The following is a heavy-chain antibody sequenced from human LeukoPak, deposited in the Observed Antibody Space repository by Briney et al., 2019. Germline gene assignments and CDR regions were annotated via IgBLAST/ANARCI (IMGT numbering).Heavy chain of an antibody. CDR3: ARGGDSSSWYSAGVNWFDP. V-gene: IGHV4-59*08. CDR1: GGSISSYY. D-gene: IGHD6-13*01. CDR2: IYYSGST. J-gene: IGHJ5*02. Sequence: SETLSLTCTVSGGSISSYYWSWIRQPPGKGLEWIGYIYYSGSTNYNPSLTSRVTISVDTSKNQFSLKLSSVTAADTAVYYCARGGDSSSWYSAGVNWFDPWGQGTLVTVSS.